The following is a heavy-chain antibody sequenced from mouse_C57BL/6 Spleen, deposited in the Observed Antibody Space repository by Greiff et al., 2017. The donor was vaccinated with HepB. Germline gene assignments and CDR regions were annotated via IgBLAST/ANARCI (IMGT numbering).Heavy chain of an antibody. CDR2: IHPNSGST. CDR1: GYTFTSYW. V-gene: IGHV1-64*01. CDR3: ARSGIYYGNYYFDY. J-gene: IGHJ2*01. D-gene: IGHD2-1*01. Sequence: QVQLQQPGAELVKPGASVKLSCKASGYTFTSYWMHWVKQRPGQGLEWIGMIHPNSGSTNYNEKFKSKATLTVDKSSSTAYMQLSSLTSEDSAVYYCARSGIYYGNYYFDYWGQGTTLTVSS.